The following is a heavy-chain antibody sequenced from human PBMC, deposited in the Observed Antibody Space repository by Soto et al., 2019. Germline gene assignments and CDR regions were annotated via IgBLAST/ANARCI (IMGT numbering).Heavy chain of an antibody. Sequence: GGSLRLSCAASGFTFSSYAVSWVRQAPGKGLEWVSVISGSGGSTHYADSVKGRSTISRDNSKNTLHLQVNSLRGEDTAVYYCAKEADISGYYPDYWGQGTQVTVSS. CDR2: ISGSGGST. V-gene: IGHV3-23*01. J-gene: IGHJ4*02. CDR1: GFTFSSYA. D-gene: IGHD3-22*01. CDR3: AKEADISGYYPDY.